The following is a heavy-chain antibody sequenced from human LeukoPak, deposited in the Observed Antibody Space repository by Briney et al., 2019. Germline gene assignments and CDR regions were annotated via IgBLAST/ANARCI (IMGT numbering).Heavy chain of an antibody. V-gene: IGHV4-39*01. Sequence: SETLTLTCTVSGGSMSSSRYYWGWIRQPPGKGLEWIGNIYYSGITYYNPSLKSRVTISVDTSKNQFSLKLSSVTAADTAVYYCASESKLVVITNYWGQGTLVTVSS. CDR1: GGSMSSSRYY. D-gene: IGHD3-22*01. CDR2: IYYSGIT. J-gene: IGHJ4*02. CDR3: ASESKLVVITNY.